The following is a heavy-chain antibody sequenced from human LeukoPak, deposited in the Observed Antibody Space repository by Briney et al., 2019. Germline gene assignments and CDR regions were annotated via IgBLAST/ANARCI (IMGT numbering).Heavy chain of an antibody. V-gene: IGHV4-31*03. J-gene: IGHJ3*02. CDR1: GGSISSGGHS. Sequence: SETLSLTCTVSGGSISSGGHSWSWIRQHPGKGLEWIGYIYYSGSTYYNPSLKSRVTISVDTSKNQFSLKLSSVTAADTAVYYCARENSSGSDAFDIWGQGTMVTVSS. CDR2: IYYSGST. D-gene: IGHD3-22*01. CDR3: ARENSSGSDAFDI.